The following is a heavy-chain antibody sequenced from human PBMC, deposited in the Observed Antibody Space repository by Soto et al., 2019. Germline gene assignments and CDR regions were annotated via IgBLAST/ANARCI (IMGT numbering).Heavy chain of an antibody. CDR3: ATATISPVSSAYHHYGMDV. D-gene: IGHD3-3*01. CDR1: GGTFNNFA. Sequence: QVQLVQSGAEVNKPGSSVKVSCQASGGTFNNFAFTWVRQAPGQGLEWLGGIMPVFVTANITQRYQGRVTITADKFTSTVYMDMSSLRSDDTAVYYCATATISPVSSAYHHYGMDVWGQENTVTVSS. CDR2: IMPVFVTA. V-gene: IGHV1-69*06. J-gene: IGHJ6*02.